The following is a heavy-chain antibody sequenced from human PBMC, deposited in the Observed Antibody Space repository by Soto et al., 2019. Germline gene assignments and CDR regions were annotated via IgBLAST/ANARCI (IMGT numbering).Heavy chain of an antibody. Sequence: SETLSLTCTVSGGSLSSGGYYWSWIRQHPGKGLEWIGYIYYSGSTYYNPSLKSRVTISVDTSKNQFSLKLSSVTAADTAVYYCARETKGYSSSWPQYNWFDPWGQGTLVTVSS. CDR1: GGSLSSGGYY. V-gene: IGHV4-31*03. D-gene: IGHD6-13*01. J-gene: IGHJ5*02. CDR3: ARETKGYSSSWPQYNWFDP. CDR2: IYYSGST.